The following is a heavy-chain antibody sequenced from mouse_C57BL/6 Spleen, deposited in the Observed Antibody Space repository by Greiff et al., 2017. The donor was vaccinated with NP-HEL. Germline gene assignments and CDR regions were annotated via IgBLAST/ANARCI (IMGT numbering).Heavy chain of an antibody. Sequence: QVQLQQSGTELVKPGASVKLSCKASGYTFTSYWMHWVKQRPGQGLEWIGNINPSNGGTNYNEKFKSKATLTVDKSSSTAYMQLSSLPSEDSAVYYCARSYITTVVAEDYWGQGTTLTVSS. V-gene: IGHV1-53*01. CDR1: GYTFTSYW. D-gene: IGHD1-1*01. J-gene: IGHJ2*01. CDR2: INPSNGGT. CDR3: ARSYITTVVAEDY.